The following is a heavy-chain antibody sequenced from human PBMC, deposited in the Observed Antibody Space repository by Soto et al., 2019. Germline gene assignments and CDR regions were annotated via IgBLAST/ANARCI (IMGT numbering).Heavy chain of an antibody. J-gene: IGHJ1*01. V-gene: IGHV4-39*01. Sequence: SETLSLTCTVSGGSISSSSYYWGWIRQPPGKGLEWIGSIYYSGSTYYNPSLKSRVTISVDTSKNQFSLKLSSVTAADTAVYYCASPLLEGRVSIGQGITNAEYFQHWGQGTLVTVSS. D-gene: IGHD1-20*01. CDR3: ASPLLEGRVSIGQGITNAEYFQH. CDR2: IYYSGST. CDR1: GGSISSSSYY.